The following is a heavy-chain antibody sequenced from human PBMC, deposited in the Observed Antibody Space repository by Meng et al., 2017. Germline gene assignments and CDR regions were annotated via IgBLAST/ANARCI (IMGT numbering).Heavy chain of an antibody. Sequence: VRLRAPGPGLMNRSGTLPLTFACSGGSISSRYWWSWGRPPPGKGLEVIGAIYPSGTTPSNPSLQSRVTISVDKSRTQFSLKLSSVTAADTAVYYCARVVAATTLFLDYWGQGTLVTVSS. D-gene: IGHD2-15*01. CDR1: GGSISSRYW. J-gene: IGHJ4*02. CDR3: ARVVAATTLFLDY. CDR2: IYPSGTT. V-gene: IGHV4-4*02.